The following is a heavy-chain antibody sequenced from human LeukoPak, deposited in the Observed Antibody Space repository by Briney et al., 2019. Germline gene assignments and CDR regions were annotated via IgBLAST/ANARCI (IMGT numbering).Heavy chain of an antibody. CDR2: IWYDGSNS. V-gene: IGHV3-33*01. CDR1: GFTFSTYS. Sequence: GGSLRLSCAASGFTFSTYSMHWIRQAPGKGLEWVAVIWYDGSNSYYADFVKGRITISRDNSRNTLYLQMNSLRAEDTAVYYCARDKNGWYDSWGQGTLVTVSS. CDR3: ARDKNGWYDS. J-gene: IGHJ5*01. D-gene: IGHD2-8*01.